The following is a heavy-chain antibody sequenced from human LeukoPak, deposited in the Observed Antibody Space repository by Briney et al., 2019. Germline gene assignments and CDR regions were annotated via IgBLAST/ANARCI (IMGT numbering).Heavy chain of an antibody. CDR3: ATDNGGYSHYTFDI. Sequence: GGSLRLSCAASGFTFSSDWMSWVRQAPGKGLEWVANIKQDGSGKYYVDSVKGRFTISRDNAKNSLDLQINTLRAEDTAVYYCATDNGGYSHYTFDIWGQGTMVTVSS. CDR2: IKQDGSGK. J-gene: IGHJ3*02. D-gene: IGHD4-17*01. CDR1: GFTFSSDW. V-gene: IGHV3-7*05.